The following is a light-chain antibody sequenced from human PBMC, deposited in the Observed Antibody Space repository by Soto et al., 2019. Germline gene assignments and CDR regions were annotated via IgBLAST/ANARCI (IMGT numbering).Light chain of an antibody. CDR3: QQSYSTPIT. Sequence: DLQMTQSPSSLSASVGDRVTITCRASQSISSYLNWYQQKPGKAPKLLIYAASSLQSGGPSRFSGSGSGTDFTLTIISLQPEDFATYYCQQSYSTPITFGQGTRLEIK. J-gene: IGKJ5*01. V-gene: IGKV1-39*01. CDR2: AAS. CDR1: QSISSY.